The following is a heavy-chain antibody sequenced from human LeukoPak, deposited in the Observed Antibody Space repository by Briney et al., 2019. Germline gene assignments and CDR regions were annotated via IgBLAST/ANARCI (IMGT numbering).Heavy chain of an antibody. Sequence: GGSLRLSCAASGFTFSSYGMHWVRQAPGKGLEWVAFIRCDGSNKYYADSVKGRFTISRDNSKNTLYLQMNSLRAEDTAVYYCANHVAAAGTQYFQHWGQGTLVTVSS. V-gene: IGHV3-30*02. CDR3: ANHVAAAGTQYFQH. J-gene: IGHJ1*01. CDR2: IRCDGSNK. CDR1: GFTFSSYG. D-gene: IGHD6-13*01.